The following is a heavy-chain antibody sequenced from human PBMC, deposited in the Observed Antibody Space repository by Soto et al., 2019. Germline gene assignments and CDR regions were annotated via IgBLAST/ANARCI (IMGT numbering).Heavy chain of an antibody. V-gene: IGHV3-30-3*01. CDR3: ARGTYYYDGSGYYWQLYYGMDV. D-gene: IGHD3-22*01. CDR2: ISYDGSNK. CDR1: GFTFSSYA. Sequence: QVQLVESGGGVVQPGRSLRLSCAASGFTFSSYAMHWVRQAPGKGLEWVAVISYDGSNKYYADSVKGRFTISRDNSKNALYLQMNSMRAEDTAVYYCARGTYYYDGSGYYWQLYYGMDVWGQGTTVTVSS. J-gene: IGHJ6*02.